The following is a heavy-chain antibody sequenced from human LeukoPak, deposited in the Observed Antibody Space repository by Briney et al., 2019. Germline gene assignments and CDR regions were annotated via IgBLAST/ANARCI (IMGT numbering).Heavy chain of an antibody. CDR2: IYYSGST. Sequence: SETLSLTCTVSGGSISSSSYYWGWIRQPPGKGLEWIGSIYYSGSTWSSLKSRVTISIDTSKNKFSLKLSSVTAADTAVYYCARVWFGERRTYYYYYMDVWGKGTTVTVSS. D-gene: IGHD3-10*01. CDR3: ARVWFGERRTYYYYYMDV. V-gene: IGHV4-39*07. J-gene: IGHJ6*03. CDR1: GGSISSSSYY.